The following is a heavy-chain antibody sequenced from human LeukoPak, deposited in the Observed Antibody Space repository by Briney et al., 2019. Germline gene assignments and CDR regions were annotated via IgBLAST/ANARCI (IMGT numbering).Heavy chain of an antibody. D-gene: IGHD3-10*01. V-gene: IGHV1-2*02. Sequence: GASVKVSCKASGYTFTGYYMHWVRQAPGQGLEWMGWINPNSGGTNYAQKFQGRVTMTRDTSISTAYMELSRLRSDDTAVYYCARGGRRGVITGLRDYWGQGTLVTVSS. J-gene: IGHJ4*02. CDR3: ARGGRRGVITGLRDY. CDR1: GYTFTGYY. CDR2: INPNSGGT.